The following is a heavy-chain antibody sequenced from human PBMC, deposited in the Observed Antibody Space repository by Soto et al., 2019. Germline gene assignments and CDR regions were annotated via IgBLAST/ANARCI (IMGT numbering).Heavy chain of an antibody. CDR2: INADNGNT. Sequence: ASVKVSCKASGYTFTSYAMHWVRQAPGQRLEWMGWINADNGNTNYAQKFQGRVTMTRDTSIATAYMELSSLTSEDTAVYYCARNPPSTGWFDPWGQGTRVTVSS. D-gene: IGHD3-10*01. V-gene: IGHV1-3*01. CDR3: ARNPPSTGWFDP. J-gene: IGHJ5*02. CDR1: GYTFTSYA.